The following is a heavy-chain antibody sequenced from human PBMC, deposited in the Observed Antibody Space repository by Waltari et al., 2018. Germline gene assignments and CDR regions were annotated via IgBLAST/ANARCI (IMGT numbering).Heavy chain of an antibody. CDR1: GFTFSDFA. V-gene: IGHV3-73*01. CDR2: VRKKAKHYAT. J-gene: IGHJ4*02. Sequence: DVFLVESGGGLVQPGGSLKISCEASGFTFSDFAMHWVRQPSGKGLEWVGLVRKKAKHYATEYGESVRGRFTISRDDSKNTAFLQMNSLEPDDTAVYYCATITTPSDHWGQGTLVVVSS. CDR3: ATITTPSDH. D-gene: IGHD4-4*01.